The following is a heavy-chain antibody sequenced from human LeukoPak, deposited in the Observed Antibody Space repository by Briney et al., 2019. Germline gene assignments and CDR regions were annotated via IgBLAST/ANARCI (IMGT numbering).Heavy chain of an antibody. CDR1: GYTFSNYA. J-gene: IGHJ6*02. CDR2: ISTYTGNT. D-gene: IGHD3-10*01. V-gene: IGHV1-18*01. CDR3: ARDYGSGTYSLYYYGLDV. Sequence: ASVKVTCKTSGYTFSNYAISWVRQAPAQGLEWMGWISTYTGNTKYAQKFQGRVTMTTETSTSTAFMELRSLESDDTAVYYCARDYGSGTYSLYYYGLDVWGQGTTVTVSS.